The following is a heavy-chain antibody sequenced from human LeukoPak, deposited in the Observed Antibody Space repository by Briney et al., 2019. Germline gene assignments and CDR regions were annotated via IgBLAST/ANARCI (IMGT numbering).Heavy chain of an antibody. CDR1: GGTFSSYA. J-gene: IGHJ4*02. D-gene: IGHD6-19*01. Sequence: GASVKVSCKASGGTFSSYAISWVRQAPGQGLEWMGGIIPIFGTANYAQKFQGRVTITTDESTSTAYMELSSLRSEDTAVYYCARLPSDSSGWYRLDYWGQGTLVTVSS. CDR3: ARLPSDSSGWYRLDY. V-gene: IGHV1-69*05. CDR2: IIPIFGTA.